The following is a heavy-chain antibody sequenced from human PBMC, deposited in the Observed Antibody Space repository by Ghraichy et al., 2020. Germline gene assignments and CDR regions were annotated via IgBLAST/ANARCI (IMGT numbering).Heavy chain of an antibody. CDR3: ARDAPYYYYGMDV. CDR2: IYYSGST. CDR1: GGSINSGGYY. Sequence: SETLSLTCTVSGGSINSGGYYWSWIRQHPGKGLEWIGYIYYSGSTYYNPSLKSRVTISVDTSKNQFSLKLSSVTAADTAVYYCARDAPYYYYGMDVWGQGTTVTVSS. J-gene: IGHJ6*02. V-gene: IGHV4-31*03.